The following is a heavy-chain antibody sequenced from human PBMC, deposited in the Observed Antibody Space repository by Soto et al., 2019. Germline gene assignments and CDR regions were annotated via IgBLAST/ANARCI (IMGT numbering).Heavy chain of an antibody. CDR2: IYHSGST. CDR3: ARWYYYDNPGAFDI. V-gene: IGHV4-4*02. CDR1: GGSISSSNW. Sequence: SSETLSLTCAVSGGSISSSNWWSWVRQPPGKGLEWIGEIYHSGSTNYNPSLKSRVTISVDKSKNQFSLKLRYVTAADTAVYYCARWYYYDNPGAFDIWGQGTMVTVSS. D-gene: IGHD3-22*01. J-gene: IGHJ3*02.